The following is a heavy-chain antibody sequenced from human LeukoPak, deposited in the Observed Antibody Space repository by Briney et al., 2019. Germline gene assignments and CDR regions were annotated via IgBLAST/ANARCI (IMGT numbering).Heavy chain of an antibody. CDR3: ARVKGYYDSSGYLNYYYYGMDV. Sequence: ASVKVSCKTSGYTFTNYDINWVRQATGQGLEWLGWMSPNNGDTGYAQKFQGRVTITRDTSASTAYMELSSLRSEDTAVYYCARVKGYYDSSGYLNYYYYGMDVWGQGTTVPVSS. CDR1: GYTFTNYD. CDR2: MSPNNGDT. J-gene: IGHJ6*02. D-gene: IGHD3-22*01. V-gene: IGHV1-8*01.